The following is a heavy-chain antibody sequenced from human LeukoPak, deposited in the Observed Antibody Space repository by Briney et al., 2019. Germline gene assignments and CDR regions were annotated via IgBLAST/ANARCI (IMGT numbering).Heavy chain of an antibody. V-gene: IGHV1-69*04. CDR3: AREGGQYYYDSSGYFDY. CDR1: GGTFSSYA. CDR2: IIPIFGIA. Sequence: ASVKVSCKASGGTFSSYAISWVRQAPGQGLEWMGRIIPIFGIANYAQKFQGRVTITADKSTSTAYMELSSLRSEGTAVYYCAREGGQYYYDSSGYFDYWGQGTLVTVSS. J-gene: IGHJ4*02. D-gene: IGHD3-22*01.